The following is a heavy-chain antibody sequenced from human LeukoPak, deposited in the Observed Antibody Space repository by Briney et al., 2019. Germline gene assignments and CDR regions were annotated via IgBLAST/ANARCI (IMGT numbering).Heavy chain of an antibody. J-gene: IGHJ4*02. Sequence: SETLSLTCAVYGGSFSGYYWSWIRQPPGKGLEWIGEINHSGSTNYNPSLKSRVTISVDTSKNQFSLKLSSVTAADTAVCYCARGVTADYWGQGTLVTVSS. CDR3: ARGVTADY. D-gene: IGHD5-18*01. CDR1: GGSFSGYY. V-gene: IGHV4-34*01. CDR2: INHSGST.